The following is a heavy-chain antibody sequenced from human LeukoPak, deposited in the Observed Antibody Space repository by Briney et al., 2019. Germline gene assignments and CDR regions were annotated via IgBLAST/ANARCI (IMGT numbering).Heavy chain of an antibody. CDR2: ISGVGDNT. CDR3: ARDNPGDWFPWEDYFDN. D-gene: IGHD3-9*01. Sequence: GGSLRLSCRASTLIFSNYSMSWVRQAPGKGLEWVSSISGVGDNTDYADSVKGRCTISRDTSNNTVYLQIQSLSSDDTAIYYCARDNPGDWFPWEDYFDNWGQGTLVTVSS. V-gene: IGHV3-23*01. CDR1: TLIFSNYS. J-gene: IGHJ4*02.